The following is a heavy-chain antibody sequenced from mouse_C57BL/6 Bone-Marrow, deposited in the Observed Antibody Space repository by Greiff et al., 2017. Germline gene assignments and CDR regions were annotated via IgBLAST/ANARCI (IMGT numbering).Heavy chain of an antibody. Sequence: QVQLQQSGAELARPGASVKLSCKASGYTFTSYGISWVKQRTGQGLEWIGEIYPRSGNTYYNEKFKGKATLTADKSSSTAYMELSSLTSEDSAVYVCARSGITPWCAYWGQGTLVTVSA. J-gene: IGHJ3*01. CDR3: ARSGITPWCAY. CDR1: GYTFTSYG. D-gene: IGHD1-1*01. CDR2: IYPRSGNT. V-gene: IGHV1-81*01.